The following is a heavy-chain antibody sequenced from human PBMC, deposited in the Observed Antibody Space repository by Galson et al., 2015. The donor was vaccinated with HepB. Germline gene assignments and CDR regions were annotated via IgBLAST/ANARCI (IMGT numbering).Heavy chain of an antibody. V-gene: IGHV4-59*01. CDR1: GGSISSYY. D-gene: IGHD3-22*01. J-gene: IGHJ4*02. Sequence: LTCTVSGGSISSYYWSWIRQPPGKGLEWIGYIYYSGSTNYNPSLKSRVTISVDTSKNQFSLKLSSVTAADTAVYYCAKYDSSGFDYWGQGTLVTVSS. CDR3: AKYDSSGFDY. CDR2: IYYSGST.